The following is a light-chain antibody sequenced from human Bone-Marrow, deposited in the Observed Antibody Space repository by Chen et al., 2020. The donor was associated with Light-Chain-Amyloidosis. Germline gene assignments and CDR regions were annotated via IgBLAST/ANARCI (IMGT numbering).Light chain of an antibody. V-gene: IGKV3-20*01. Sequence: EIVLTQSPGTLSLSPGEGANLSCRASQTISSNYLTWYQQKLGQAPRLLIYGSSSRATGIPDRFTGSGSETDFTLTINRLEPEDFAMYYCQQYGTSPLTFGGGTKVEIK. J-gene: IGKJ4*01. CDR2: GSS. CDR3: QQYGTSPLT. CDR1: QTISSNY.